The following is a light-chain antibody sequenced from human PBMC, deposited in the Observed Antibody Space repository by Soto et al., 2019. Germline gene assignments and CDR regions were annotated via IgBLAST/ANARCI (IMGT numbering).Light chain of an antibody. CDR3: QQYGSSPPVT. CDR2: GAS. J-gene: IGKJ3*01. CDR1: QSVSSSY. V-gene: IGKV3-20*01. Sequence: EIALTQSPGTLSLSPGERATLSCRASQSVSSSYLAWYQHKPGQAPRLLIYGASSRATGIPDRFSGSGSGTDFTLTISRLEPEDFAVYYCQQYGSSPPVTVGPGTKVDIK.